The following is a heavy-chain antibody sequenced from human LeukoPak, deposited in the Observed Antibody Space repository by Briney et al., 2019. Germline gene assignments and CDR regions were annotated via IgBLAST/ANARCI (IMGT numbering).Heavy chain of an antibody. D-gene: IGHD3-10*01. CDR1: GYTYTNYW. V-gene: IGHV5-51*01. Sequence: GEPLKISCRGSGYTYTNYWIAWVRQMHGKGLEWMGIIYPGDSDTRYSPSFQGEVTISADKSSTTLYLQWTSLKASDNGIYYCARRMVRGVITSPFDYWGQGTLVTVSS. CDR2: IYPGDSDT. CDR3: ARRMVRGVITSPFDY. J-gene: IGHJ4*02.